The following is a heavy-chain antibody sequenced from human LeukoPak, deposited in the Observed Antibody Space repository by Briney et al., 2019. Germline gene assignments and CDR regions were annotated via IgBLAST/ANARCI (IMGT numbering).Heavy chain of an antibody. CDR1: GFTFSSYG. CDR3: AKDDGASSWYGADH. D-gene: IGHD6-13*01. J-gene: IGHJ4*02. Sequence: PGGSLRLSCTGSGFTFSSYGMHWVRQAPGKGLEWVAVMSYDGSHKYYADSVKGRFTISRDNSKNTLYLQMNSLRPEDTAVYYCAKDDGASSWYGADHWGQGTLVTVSS. V-gene: IGHV3-30*18. CDR2: MSYDGSHK.